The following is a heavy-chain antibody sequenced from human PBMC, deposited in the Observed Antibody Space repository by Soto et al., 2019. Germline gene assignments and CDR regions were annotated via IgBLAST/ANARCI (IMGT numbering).Heavy chain of an antibody. Sequence: QLHLVESGGGMVRPGESLRLSCVDSGFSFRTYPMHWVRQAPGKGLEWVALISYDGSSEAYGESVRDRFTVSRDNSKNTLYLQLNSLRPEDTAVYYCATSSGYLNYFDYWGQGTLVTVSS. CDR1: GFSFRTYP. V-gene: IGHV3-30-3*01. J-gene: IGHJ4*02. D-gene: IGHD6-19*01. CDR3: ATSSGYLNYFDY. CDR2: ISYDGSSE.